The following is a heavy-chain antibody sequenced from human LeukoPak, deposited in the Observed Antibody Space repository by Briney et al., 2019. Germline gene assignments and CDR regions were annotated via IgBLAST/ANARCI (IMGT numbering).Heavy chain of an antibody. Sequence: GGSLRLSCAASGFTFSSYATSWVRQAPGKGLEWVSAISGGGGAYYADSVKGRITISRDNSKNTLYLQMNSLRAEDTAIYYCAKSFAGAVAGSRGLDYWGQGTLVTVSS. J-gene: IGHJ4*02. CDR1: GFTFSSYA. D-gene: IGHD6-19*01. CDR2: ISGGGGA. CDR3: AKSFAGAVAGSRGLDY. V-gene: IGHV3-23*01.